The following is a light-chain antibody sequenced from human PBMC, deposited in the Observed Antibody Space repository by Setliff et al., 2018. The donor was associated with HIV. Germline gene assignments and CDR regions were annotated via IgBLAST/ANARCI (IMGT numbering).Light chain of an antibody. CDR2: EVT. CDR3: SSYTTSSTFV. Sequence: LTQPASVSGSPGQSITISCTGTNSDIGSYNYVSWYQQHPGKAPQLMIYEVTYRTSGFSNRFSGSKYGNTASLTISGLQAEDEADYYCSSYTTSSTFVFGTGTKVTVL. CDR1: NSDIGSYNY. V-gene: IGLV2-14*01. J-gene: IGLJ1*01.